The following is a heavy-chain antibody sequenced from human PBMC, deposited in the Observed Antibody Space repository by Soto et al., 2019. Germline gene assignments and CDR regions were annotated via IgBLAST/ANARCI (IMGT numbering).Heavy chain of an antibody. CDR3: ARDGSSGSDI. CDR1: GGSISSYY. CDR2: IYYSGST. D-gene: IGHD6-19*01. Sequence: QVQLQESGPGLVKPSETLSLTCTVSGGSISSYYWSWIRQPPGKGLEWIGDIYYSGSTNYNPSLKSRVTISVDTSKNQFSLKLSSVTAADTAVYYCARDGSSGSDIWGQGTMVTVSS. J-gene: IGHJ3*02. V-gene: IGHV4-59*01.